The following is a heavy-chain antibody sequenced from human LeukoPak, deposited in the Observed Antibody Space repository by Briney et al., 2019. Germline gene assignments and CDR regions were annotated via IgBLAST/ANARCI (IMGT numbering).Heavy chain of an antibody. CDR2: INPNSGGT. Sequence: GASVKVSCKASGYTFTGYYMHWVRQAPGQGLEWMGWINPNSGGTNYAQKFQGRVTMTRDTSISTAYMELSRLRSDDTAVYYCARGIHSIAAAGIDYWGQGTLVTVSS. CDR1: GYTFTGYY. J-gene: IGHJ4*02. V-gene: IGHV1-2*02. CDR3: ARGIHSIAAAGIDY. D-gene: IGHD6-13*01.